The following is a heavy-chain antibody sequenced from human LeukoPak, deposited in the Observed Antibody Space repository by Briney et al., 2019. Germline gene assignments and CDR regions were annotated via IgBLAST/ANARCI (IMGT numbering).Heavy chain of an antibody. Sequence: GGSLRLSCAASGFTFSDYYMTWIRQAPGKGLEWVSYISSSGTTIYYADSVKGRFTISRDNAKNSLYLQMNSLRAEDTAVYYCARGNDYDILTGYHSLHYWGQGTLVTVS. CDR1: GFTFSDYY. CDR3: ARGNDYDILTGYHSLHY. D-gene: IGHD3-9*01. J-gene: IGHJ4*02. V-gene: IGHV3-11*01. CDR2: ISSSGTTI.